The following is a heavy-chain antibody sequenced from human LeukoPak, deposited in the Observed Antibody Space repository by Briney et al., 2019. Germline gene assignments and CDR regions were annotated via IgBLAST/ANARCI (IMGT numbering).Heavy chain of an antibody. CDR2: IYYSGST. J-gene: IGHJ5*02. CDR3: ARAEYCSGGSCYWFDP. V-gene: IGHV4-61*05. Sequence: SETLSLTCTVSGGSISSSSYYWGWIRQPPGKGLEWIGYIYYSGSTNYNPSLKSRVTISVDTSKNQFSLKLSSVTAADTAVYYCARAEYCSGGSCYWFDPWGQGTLVTVSS. CDR1: GGSISSSSYY. D-gene: IGHD2-15*01.